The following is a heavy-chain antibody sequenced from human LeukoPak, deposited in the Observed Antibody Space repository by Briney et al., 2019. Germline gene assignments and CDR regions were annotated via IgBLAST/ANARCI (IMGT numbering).Heavy chain of an antibody. CDR2: ISGSGGST. CDR1: GFTFSSYG. Sequence: GGSLRLSCAASGFTFSSYGMSWVRQAPGKGLEWVSAISGSGGSTYYADSVKGRFTISRDNSKNTLYLQMNSLRAEDTAVYYCARDVSSSSLPYYFDYWGQGTLVTVSS. V-gene: IGHV3-23*01. J-gene: IGHJ4*02. CDR3: ARDVSSSSLPYYFDY. D-gene: IGHD6-13*01.